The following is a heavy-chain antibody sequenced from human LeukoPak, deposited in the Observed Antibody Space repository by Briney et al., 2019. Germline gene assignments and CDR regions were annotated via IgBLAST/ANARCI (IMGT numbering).Heavy chain of an antibody. CDR2: IYHSGST. Sequence: GSLRLSCAASEFTFSTYWMHWVRQAPGKGLEWIGEIYHSGSTNYNPSLKSRVTISVDKSKNQFSLKLSSVTAADTAVYYCARVGSRTRYYYDSSGYQEVYFDYWGQGTLVTVSS. D-gene: IGHD3-22*01. CDR1: EFTFSTYW. V-gene: IGHV4-4*02. CDR3: ARVGSRTRYYYDSSGYQEVYFDY. J-gene: IGHJ4*02.